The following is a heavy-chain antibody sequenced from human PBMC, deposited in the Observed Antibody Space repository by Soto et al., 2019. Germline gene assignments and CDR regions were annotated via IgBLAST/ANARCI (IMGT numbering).Heavy chain of an antibody. CDR1: GYTFTSYG. CDR3: ARVGYYDSSGSRNYHYYGMNV. V-gene: IGHV1-18*01. D-gene: IGHD3-22*01. CDR2: ISAYNGNT. J-gene: IGHJ6*02. Sequence: ASVKVSCKASGYTFTSYGISWVRQAPGQGLEWTGWISAYNGNTNYAQKLQGRVTMTTDTSTSTAYMELRSLRSDDTAVYYCARVGYYDSSGSRNYHYYGMNVWGQGTTVTVSS.